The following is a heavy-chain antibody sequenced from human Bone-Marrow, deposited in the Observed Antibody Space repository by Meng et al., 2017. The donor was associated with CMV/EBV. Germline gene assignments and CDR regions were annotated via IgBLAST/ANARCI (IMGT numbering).Heavy chain of an antibody. D-gene: IGHD3-10*01. Sequence: GESLKISCAASGFTFSNAWMSWVRQAPGKGLEWVGRIKSKTDGGTTDYAAPVKGRFTISRDDSKNTLYLQMNSLKTEDTAVYYCTTRRILWFGEFHDCWGQGTLVTVSS. V-gene: IGHV3-15*01. J-gene: IGHJ4*02. CDR1: GFTFSNAW. CDR2: IKSKTDGGTT. CDR3: TTRRILWFGEFHDC.